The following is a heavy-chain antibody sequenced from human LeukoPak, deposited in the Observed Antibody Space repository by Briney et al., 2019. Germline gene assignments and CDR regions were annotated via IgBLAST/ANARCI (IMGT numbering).Heavy chain of an antibody. CDR2: IYYSGST. V-gene: IGHV4-39*01. CDR3: ARHLGIAAAGTGNWFDP. CDR1: GGSISSSSYY. Sequence: SETLSLTCTVSGGSISSSSYYWGWIRQPPGKGLEWIGSIYYSGSTYYNPPLKSRVTISVDTSKNQFSLKLSSVTAADTAVYYCARHLGIAAAGTGNWFDPWGQGTLVTVSS. D-gene: IGHD6-13*01. J-gene: IGHJ5*02.